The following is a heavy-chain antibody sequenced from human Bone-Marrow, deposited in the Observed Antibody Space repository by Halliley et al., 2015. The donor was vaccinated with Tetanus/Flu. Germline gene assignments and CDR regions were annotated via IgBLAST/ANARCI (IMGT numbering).Heavy chain of an antibody. CDR2: GST. D-gene: IGHD2-2*01. J-gene: IGHJ6*02. Sequence: GSTYYNPSLKGRFTISVDPSNNQFSLKVNSVTAADTAVYYCARESAGYCTSTSCYWHWGMDVWGQGTTVTVSS. CDR3: ARESAGYCTSTSCYWHWGMDV. V-gene: IGHV4-31*02.